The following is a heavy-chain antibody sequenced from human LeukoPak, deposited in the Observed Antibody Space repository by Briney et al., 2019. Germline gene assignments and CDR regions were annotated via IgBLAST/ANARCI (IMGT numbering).Heavy chain of an antibody. D-gene: IGHD1-1*01. CDR1: GYTFSGYY. CDR2: IIPIFGTA. V-gene: IGHV1-69*06. J-gene: IGHJ4*02. Sequence: VASVKVSCKASGYTFSGYYMHWVRQAPGQGLEWMGGIIPIFGTANYAQKFQGRVTITADKSTSTAYMELSSLRSEDTAVYYCARGYRNWNDKVLAYWGQGTLVTVSS. CDR3: ARGYRNWNDKVLAY.